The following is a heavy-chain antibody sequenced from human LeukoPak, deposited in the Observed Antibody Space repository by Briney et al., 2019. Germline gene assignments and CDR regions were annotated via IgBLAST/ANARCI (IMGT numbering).Heavy chain of an antibody. CDR3: ARGSHYYDSSGYKDY. V-gene: IGHV4-61*02. CDR1: GGSISSGSYY. D-gene: IGHD3-22*01. Sequence: SETLSLTCTVSGGSISSGSYYWSWIRQPAGKGLEWIGRIYTSGSTNYNPSLKSRVTISVDTSKNQFSLKLSSVTAADTAVYYCARGSHYYDSSGYKDYWGQGTLVTVS. J-gene: IGHJ4*02. CDR2: IYTSGST.